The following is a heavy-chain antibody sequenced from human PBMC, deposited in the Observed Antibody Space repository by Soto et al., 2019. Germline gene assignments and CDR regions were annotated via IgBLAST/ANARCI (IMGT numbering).Heavy chain of an antibody. CDR1: GGSISSGGYY. CDR3: ARGDRSSRSSFDY. V-gene: IGHV4-31*03. J-gene: IGHJ4*02. D-gene: IGHD2-2*01. Sequence: PSETLSLTCTVSGGSISSGGYYWSWIRQHPGKGLEWIGYIYYSGSTYYNPSLKSRVTISVDTSKNQFSLKLSSVTAADTAVYYCARGDRSSRSSFDYWGQGTLVTVSS. CDR2: IYYSGST.